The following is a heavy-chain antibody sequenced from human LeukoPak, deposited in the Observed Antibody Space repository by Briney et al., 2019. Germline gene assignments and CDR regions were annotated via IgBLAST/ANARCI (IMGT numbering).Heavy chain of an antibody. Sequence: GESLKISCKGSGYSFSSYWINWVRQMPGKGLEWMGRIDPRDSYTNYSPSFQGHVTLSVDKSISTAYLQWSSLKASDTAMYYCARHATAMDPFYYYYGMDVWGQGTTVTVSS. CDR2: IDPRDSYT. D-gene: IGHD5-18*01. J-gene: IGHJ6*02. CDR3: ARHATAMDPFYYYYGMDV. V-gene: IGHV5-10-1*01. CDR1: GYSFSSYW.